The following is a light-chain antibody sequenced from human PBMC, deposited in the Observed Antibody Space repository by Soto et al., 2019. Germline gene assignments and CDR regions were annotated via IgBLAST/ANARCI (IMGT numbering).Light chain of an antibody. J-gene: IGKJ1*01. CDR1: QSVSSN. V-gene: IGKV3-15*01. Sequence: IVMTQSPTILHVSPGERATLSCRASQSVSSNLAWYQQKPGQTPRLLIYGASTRATGIPARFSGSGSGTEFTLTISSLQSEDFAVYYCQQYNNWPRTFGQGTKVDIK. CDR2: GAS. CDR3: QQYNNWPRT.